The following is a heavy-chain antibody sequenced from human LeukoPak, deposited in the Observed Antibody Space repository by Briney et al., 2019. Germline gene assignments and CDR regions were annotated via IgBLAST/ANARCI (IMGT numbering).Heavy chain of an antibody. CDR3: ARHTGYCSSTSCYYYYMDV. CDR1: GGTFSSYA. D-gene: IGHD2-2*01. CDR2: IIPIFGTA. Sequence: GASVKVSCKASGGTFSSYAISWVRQAPGQGLEWMGGIIPIFGTANYAQKFQGRVTITTDESTSTAYMELSSQRSEDTAVYYCARHTGYCSSTSCYYYYMDVWGKGTTVTVSS. J-gene: IGHJ6*03. V-gene: IGHV1-69*05.